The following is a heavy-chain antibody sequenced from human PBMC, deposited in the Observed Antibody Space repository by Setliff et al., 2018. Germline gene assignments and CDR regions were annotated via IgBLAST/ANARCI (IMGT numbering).Heavy chain of an antibody. CDR2: FDPEDGET. D-gene: IGHD3-3*01. CDR1: GYTLTELS. CDR3: ATDSSDYDFWSGYSRPFGY. J-gene: IGHJ4*02. Sequence: ASVKVSCKVSGYTLTELSMHWVRQAPGKGLEWMGGFDPEDGETIYAQKFQGRVTMTEDTSTDTAYMELSSLRSEDTAVYYCATDSSDYDFWSGYSRPFGYWGQGTLVTVSS. V-gene: IGHV1-24*01.